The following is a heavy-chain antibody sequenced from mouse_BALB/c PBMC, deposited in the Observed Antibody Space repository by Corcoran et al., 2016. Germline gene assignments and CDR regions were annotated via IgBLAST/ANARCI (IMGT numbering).Heavy chain of an antibody. V-gene: IGHV1S136*01. CDR2: INPYNDGT. CDR3: AREGRRGYFDV. J-gene: IGHJ1*01. Sequence: EVQLQQSGPELVKPGASVKMSCKASGYTFTSYVMHWVKQKPGQGLEWIGYINPYNDGTKYNEKFKGKATLTSDKSSSTAYMELSSLTSEDSAVYDCAREGRRGYFDVWGAGTTVTVSS. CDR1: GYTFTSYV.